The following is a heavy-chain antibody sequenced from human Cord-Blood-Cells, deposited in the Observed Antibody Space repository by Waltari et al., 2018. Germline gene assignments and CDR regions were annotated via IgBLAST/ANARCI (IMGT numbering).Heavy chain of an antibody. J-gene: IGHJ3*02. CDR3: ARVDWGPVDGGI. Sequence: QVQLVQSGAEVKKPGASVKVSCKASGYTFTGYYMHWVRQAPGQGLAWMGWSNPNGGGTNDAQKVQGSVTMTGDTSSSTAYRELSRLRSDDTAVYYCARVDWGPVDGGIWGQGTMVTVSS. D-gene: IGHD7-27*01. CDR2: SNPNGGGT. CDR1: GYTFTGYY. V-gene: IGHV1-2*02.